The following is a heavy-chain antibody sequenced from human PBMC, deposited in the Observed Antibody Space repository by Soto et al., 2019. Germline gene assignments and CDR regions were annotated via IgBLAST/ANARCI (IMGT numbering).Heavy chain of an antibody. CDR2: ISGSGGST. V-gene: IGHV3-23*01. J-gene: IGHJ4*02. D-gene: IGHD6-13*01. Sequence: EVQLLESGGGLVQPGGSLRLSCAASGFTFNTYAMTWVRQAPGKGLEWVSGISGSGGSTYYADSVKGRFTISRDNSKTTLYLQMNSLTAEDTAVYYCAKGETAGYSSSWYVAYWGQGTLVTVSS. CDR3: AKGETAGYSSSWYVAY. CDR1: GFTFNTYA.